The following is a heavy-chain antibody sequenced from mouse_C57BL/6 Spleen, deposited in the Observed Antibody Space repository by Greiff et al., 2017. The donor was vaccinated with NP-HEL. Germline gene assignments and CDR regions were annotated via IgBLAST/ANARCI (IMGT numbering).Heavy chain of an antibody. V-gene: IGHV1-52*01. CDR1: GYTFTSYW. J-gene: IGHJ3*01. D-gene: IGHD1-1*01. CDR2: IDPSDSET. Sequence: QVQLQQPGAELVRPGSSVKLSCKASGYTFTSYWMHWVKQRPIQGLEWIGNIDPSDSETHYNQKFKDKATLTVDKSSSTAYMQRSSLTSEDSAVYYCARAITTGFFAYWGQGTLVTVSA. CDR3: ARAITTGFFAY.